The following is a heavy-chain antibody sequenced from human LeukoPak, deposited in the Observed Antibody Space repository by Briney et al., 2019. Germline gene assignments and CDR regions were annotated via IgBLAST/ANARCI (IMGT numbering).Heavy chain of an antibody. Sequence: SETLSLTCTVSGGSIRSGSYYWSWIRQPAGKGLEWIGRIYTSGSTNYNPSPKSRVTISVDTSKNQFSLKLSSVTAADTAVYYCARVEGIVGASDNWFDPWGQGTLVTVSS. CDR2: IYTSGST. CDR3: ARVEGIVGASDNWFDP. CDR1: GGSIRSGSYY. D-gene: IGHD1-26*01. J-gene: IGHJ5*02. V-gene: IGHV4-61*02.